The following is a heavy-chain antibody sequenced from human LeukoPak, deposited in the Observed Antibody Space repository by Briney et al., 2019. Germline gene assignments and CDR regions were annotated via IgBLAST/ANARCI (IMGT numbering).Heavy chain of an antibody. CDR1: GGSNNSYY. D-gene: IGHD6-13*01. Sequence: SETLSLTCTVSGGSNNSYYWSWIRQPPGKGLEWVGYIYYSGNTNYNPSLKSRVTISVDTSKKQFSLKLSLVTAADTAVYYCARNGAAAGNYYYYGMDVWGQGTTLTVSS. CDR3: ARNGAAAGNYYYYGMDV. V-gene: IGHV4-59*01. CDR2: IYYSGNT. J-gene: IGHJ6*02.